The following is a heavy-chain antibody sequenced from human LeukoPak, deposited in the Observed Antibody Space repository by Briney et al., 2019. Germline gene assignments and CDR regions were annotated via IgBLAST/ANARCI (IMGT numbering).Heavy chain of an antibody. D-gene: IGHD3-9*01. CDR3: ARGPSHGAFDI. CDR2: INPNNGGT. Sequence: GASVKVSCKASGYTFTDYYMHWMRQAPVQGLEWVGWINPNNGGTSYAQKLQGRVSMTRDTSITTAHMELSSLRSDDTAVYYCARGPSHGAFDIWGQGNLVTVTS. CDR1: GYTFTDYY. J-gene: IGHJ4*02. V-gene: IGHV1-2*02.